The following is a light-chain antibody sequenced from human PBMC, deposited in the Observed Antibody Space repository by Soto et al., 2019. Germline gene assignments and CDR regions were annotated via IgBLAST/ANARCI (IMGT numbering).Light chain of an antibody. V-gene: IGKV1-27*01. CDR3: QKYNSAPRT. CDR2: GAS. CDR1: QDITNF. J-gene: IGKJ1*01. Sequence: DIQMTQSPSSLSASVGDRVTITCRASQDITNFVAWYQQKPGKVPKLLIYGASALRSGVPSRFSGSGSGTDFTLTISSLQPEDVATYFCQKYNSAPRTFGQGIKVEIK.